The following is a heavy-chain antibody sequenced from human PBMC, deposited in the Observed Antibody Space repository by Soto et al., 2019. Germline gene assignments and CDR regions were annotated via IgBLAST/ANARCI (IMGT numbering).Heavy chain of an antibody. CDR3: ARAEDYDFWSGPPKYFDN. CDR2: IKPDGSEK. CDR1: GFTFRSYW. J-gene: IGHJ4*02. Sequence: GGSLRLSCATSGFTFRSYWMTWVRQAPGKGPEWVANIKPDGSEKQYVDSVKGRFTVSRDNAKKSLDLQMNSLRVKDTAVYYCARAEDYDFWSGPPKYFDNWGQGTQVTVSS. D-gene: IGHD3-3*01. V-gene: IGHV3-7*03.